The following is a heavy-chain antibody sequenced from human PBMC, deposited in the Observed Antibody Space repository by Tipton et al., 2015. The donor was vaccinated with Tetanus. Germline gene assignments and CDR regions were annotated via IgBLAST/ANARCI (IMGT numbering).Heavy chain of an antibody. V-gene: IGHV4-59*01. CDR1: GGPMNNFY. J-gene: IGHJ6*02. D-gene: IGHD1-26*01. CDR3: ARDWEGGYGMDV. Sequence: TLSLTCTVSGGPMNNFYWTWIRQPPGKGLEWIGHVYFSGTTSYNPSLKSRVTMSLDTSKTLFSLRLTAMTAAGTAGYYCARDWEGGYGMDVWGQGTTVPFSS. CDR2: VYFSGTT.